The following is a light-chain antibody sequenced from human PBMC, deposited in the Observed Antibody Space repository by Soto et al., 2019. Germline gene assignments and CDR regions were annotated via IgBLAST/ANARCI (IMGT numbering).Light chain of an antibody. V-gene: IGKV3-20*01. J-gene: IGKJ1*01. CDR1: QSVSSSY. CDR2: GAS. CDR3: QQYGSSRWT. Sequence: EIVLTQSPGTLSLSPGERATLSCMASQSVSSSYLAWYQQKPGQAPRLLIYGASNRATGIPDRFSGSGSGTDFTLTISRLEPEDFAVYYCQQYGSSRWTFGQGTKVDI.